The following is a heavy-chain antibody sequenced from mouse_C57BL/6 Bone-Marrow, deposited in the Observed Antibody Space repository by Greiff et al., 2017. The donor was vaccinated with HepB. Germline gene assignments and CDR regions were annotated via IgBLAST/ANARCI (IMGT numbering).Heavy chain of an antibody. D-gene: IGHD3-1*01. J-gene: IGHJ3*01. Sequence: EVKLMESGGDLVKPGGSLKLSCAASGFTFSSYGMSWVRQTPDKRLEWAATIGSGGSYTYYPDSVKGRFTISRDNAKNTLYLQMSSLKSEDTAMYYCARPGYVAWFAYWGQGTRVTVSA. CDR3: ARPGYVAWFAY. V-gene: IGHV5-6*01. CDR2: IGSGGSYT. CDR1: GFTFSSYG.